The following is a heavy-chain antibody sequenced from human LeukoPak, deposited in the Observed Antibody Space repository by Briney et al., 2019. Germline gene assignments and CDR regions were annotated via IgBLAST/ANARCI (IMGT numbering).Heavy chain of an antibody. V-gene: IGHV4-59*01. CDR2: IYYGGSA. CDR1: GGSISGVY. J-gene: IGHJ5*02. D-gene: IGHD6-19*01. CDR3: AKESRTSLPGGWYGLRFGP. Sequence: SETLSLTCTVSGGSISGVYWSWIRQSPGKGLEWIGYIYYGGSANYNPSLKSRVTISADTSKNQFSLMMNSVTVADTAVYYCAKESRTSLPGGWYGLRFGPWGQGTLVTVSS.